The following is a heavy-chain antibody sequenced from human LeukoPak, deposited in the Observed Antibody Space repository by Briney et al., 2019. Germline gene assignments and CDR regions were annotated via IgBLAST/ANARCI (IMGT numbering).Heavy chain of an antibody. CDR3: ASLSFKNSDDFDRRDPFDY. CDR1: GFTFNSYS. J-gene: IGHJ4*02. V-gene: IGHV3-21*01. D-gene: IGHD3-22*01. Sequence: GGFLRLSCAASGFTFNSYSMNWVRQAPGKGLEWVSFISSLGTYIHYADSVKGRFTISRDNANNLLYLQMNSLRAEDTAVYFCASLSFKNSDDFDRRDPFDYWGQGTLVTVSS. CDR2: ISSLGTYI.